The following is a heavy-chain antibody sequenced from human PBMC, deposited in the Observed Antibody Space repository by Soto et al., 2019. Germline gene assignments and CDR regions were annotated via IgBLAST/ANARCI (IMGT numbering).Heavy chain of an antibody. D-gene: IGHD3-10*01. J-gene: IGHJ5*02. CDR2: IYYSGTT. CDR1: GGSISSGGYH. CDR3: SRGCISGPGTYFFT. Sequence: QVQLQESGPGLAKPSQTLSLTCTVSGGSISSGGYHWSWIRQHPGKGLEWIGDIYYSGTTYSNPSLKSRVTMSLDTSNTQFSLKLNSVTAADTAVYYCSRGCISGPGTYFFTWGQGTLVTVAS. V-gene: IGHV4-31*03.